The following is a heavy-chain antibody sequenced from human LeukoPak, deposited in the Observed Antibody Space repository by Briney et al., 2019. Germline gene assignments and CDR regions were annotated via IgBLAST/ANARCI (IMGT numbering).Heavy chain of an antibody. CDR2: ISYDGSNK. CDR3: ARDGRLYYYYYYGMDV. V-gene: IGHV3-30-3*01. J-gene: IGHJ6*02. Sequence: GGSLRLSCAASGFTFSSYAMHWVRQAPGKGLGWVAVISYDGSNKYYADSVKGRFTISRDNSKNTLYLQMNSLRAEDRAVYYCARDGRLYYYYYYGMDVWGQGTTVTVSS. CDR1: GFTFSSYA.